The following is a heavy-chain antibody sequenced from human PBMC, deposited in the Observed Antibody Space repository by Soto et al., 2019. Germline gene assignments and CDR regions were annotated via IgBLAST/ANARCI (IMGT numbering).Heavy chain of an antibody. D-gene: IGHD2-2*01. J-gene: IGHJ5*02. CDR2: IYYSGST. CDR1: GGSISSSSYY. Sequence: LSLTCTVSGGSISSSSYYWGWIRQPPGKGLEWIGSIYYSGSTYYNPSLKSRVTISVDTSKNQFSLKLSSVTAADTAVYYCARRICSSTSCPAAFDPWGQGTLVTVSS. CDR3: ARRICSSTSCPAAFDP. V-gene: IGHV4-39*01.